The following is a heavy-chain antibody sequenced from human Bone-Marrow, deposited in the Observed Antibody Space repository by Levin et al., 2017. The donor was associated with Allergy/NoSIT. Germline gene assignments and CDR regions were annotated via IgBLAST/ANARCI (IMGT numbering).Heavy chain of an antibody. CDR3: ATEPAPGLEKYYDTSGLGD. CDR2: FYAADLSP. J-gene: IGHJ4*02. CDR1: GYTLTEFS. V-gene: IGHV1-24*01. D-gene: IGHD3-22*01. Sequence: SVKVSCKVSGYTLTEFSMHWVRQAPGQGLEWMAGFYAADLSPLSSPPFPFLVTMTEDTSTDTASMELSSLRSEDTAMYYCATEPAPGLEKYYDTSGLGDWGQGTLVTVSS.